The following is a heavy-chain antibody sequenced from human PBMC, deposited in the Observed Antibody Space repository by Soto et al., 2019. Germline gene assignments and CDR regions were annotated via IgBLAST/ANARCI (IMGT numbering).Heavy chain of an antibody. CDR2: ISSSSSYI. V-gene: IGHV3-21*01. CDR3: ARRGYYYGSGSHRAGYYYGMDV. Sequence: GGSLRLSCAASGFTFSSYSMNWVRQAPGKGLEWVSSISSSSSYIYYADSVKGRFTISRDNAKNSLYLQMNSLRAEDTAVYYCARRGYYYGSGSHRAGYYYGMDVWGQGTTVTVSS. CDR1: GFTFSSYS. D-gene: IGHD3-10*01. J-gene: IGHJ6*02.